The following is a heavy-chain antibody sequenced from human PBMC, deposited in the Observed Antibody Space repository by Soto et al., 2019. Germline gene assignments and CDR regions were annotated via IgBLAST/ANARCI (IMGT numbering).Heavy chain of an antibody. D-gene: IGHD2-2*01. CDR2: ISAYNGNT. J-gene: IGHJ6*02. V-gene: IGHV1-18*01. CDR1: GYTFTSYG. Sequence: QVQLVQSGAEVKKPGASVKVSCKASGYTFTSYGISWVRQAPGQGLEWMGWISAYNGNTNYAQKLQGRVTMTTDTSTSTAYMELRSLRSDDTAVYYCARDRTIVVLPAAIRYYYYGMDVWGQGTTVTVSS. CDR3: ARDRTIVVLPAAIRYYYYGMDV.